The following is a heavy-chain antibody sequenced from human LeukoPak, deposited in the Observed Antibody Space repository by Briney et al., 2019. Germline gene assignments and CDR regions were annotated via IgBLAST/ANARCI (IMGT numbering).Heavy chain of an antibody. CDR2: IYYSGST. J-gene: IGHJ4*02. CDR3: ARRGGSYFDFDY. D-gene: IGHD1-26*01. Sequence: SETLSLTCTVSGGSISSSSYYWGWIRRPPGKGLEWIGSIYYSGSTYYNPSLKSRVTISVDTSKNQFSLKLSSVTAADTAVYYCARRGGSYFDFDYWGQGTLVTVSS. V-gene: IGHV4-39*01. CDR1: GGSISSSSYY.